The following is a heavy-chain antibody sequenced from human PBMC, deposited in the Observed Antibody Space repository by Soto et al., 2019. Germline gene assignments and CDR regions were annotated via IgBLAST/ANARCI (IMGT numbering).Heavy chain of an antibody. D-gene: IGHD5-12*01. V-gene: IGHV3-73*01. CDR2: IRSKVNSYET. CDR1: GFNFSGST. J-gene: IGHJ4*02. Sequence: GGSLRLSCAASGFNFSGSTMHWVRQASGKGLEWVGRIRSKVNSYETAYAASVKGRFTISRDDSENTAYLQINSLKTEDTAVYYCTTSGSDTFVNYWGQGTLVTVSS. CDR3: TTSGSDTFVNY.